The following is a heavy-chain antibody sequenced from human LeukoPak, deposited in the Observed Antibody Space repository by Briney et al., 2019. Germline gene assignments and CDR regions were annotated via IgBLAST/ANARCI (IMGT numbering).Heavy chain of an antibody. V-gene: IGHV1-2*02. Sequence: ASVKVSCKASGYTFTGYYMHWVRQAPGQGLEWMGWINPNSGGTNYAQKFQGRVTMTRDTSISTAYMELSRLRSDDTAVYYCARVDGYNWLIDYWGQGTLVTVSS. CDR1: GYTFTGYY. CDR2: INPNSGGT. D-gene: IGHD5-24*01. CDR3: ARVDGYNWLIDY. J-gene: IGHJ4*02.